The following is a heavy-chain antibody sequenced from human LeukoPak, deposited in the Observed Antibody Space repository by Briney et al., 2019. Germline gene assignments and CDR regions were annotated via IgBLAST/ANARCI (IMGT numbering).Heavy chain of an antibody. CDR3: ARDNWITGTLFDY. CDR1: GFTFSSYS. J-gene: IGHJ4*02. D-gene: IGHD1-20*01. V-gene: IGHV3-21*01. CDR2: ISSSSSYI. Sequence: PGGSLRLSCAASGFTFSSYSMNWVRQAPGKGLEWVSSISSSSSYIYYADSVKGRFTISRDNAKNSLYLQMNSLRAEDTAVYYCARDNWITGTLFDYWGQGTLVTVSS.